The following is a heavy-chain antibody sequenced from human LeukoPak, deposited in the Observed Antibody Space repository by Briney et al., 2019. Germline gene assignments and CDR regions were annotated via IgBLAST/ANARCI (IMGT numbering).Heavy chain of an antibody. J-gene: IGHJ2*01. CDR3: ARGGSTWDWYFDL. CDR2: IYTGGYT. Sequence: GGSLRLSCAAYGFMVNSKYMTWVRQAPGKGLEWVSVIYTGGYTNYADSVKGRFTISRDFSQNTLYLQMNSLRVEDTAVYFCARGGSTWDWYFDLWGRGTLVTVSS. V-gene: IGHV3-53*01. CDR1: GFMVNSKY. D-gene: IGHD6-13*01.